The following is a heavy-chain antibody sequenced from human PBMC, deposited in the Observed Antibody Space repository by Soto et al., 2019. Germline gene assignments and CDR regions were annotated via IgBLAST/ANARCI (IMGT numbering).Heavy chain of an antibody. J-gene: IGHJ4*02. CDR3: ARNKLGYSCGNLAF. CDR2: IHWDDDK. Sequence: SGPTLVNPTQTLTLTCTFSGFSLSTSGMCVSWIRQPPGKALEWLALIHWDDDKYYSTSLKTRLTISKDTSKNQVVLTMTNMDPVDTATYYCARNKLGYSCGNLAFWGQGTLVTVSS. D-gene: IGHD2-15*01. CDR1: GFSLSTSGMC. V-gene: IGHV2-70*01.